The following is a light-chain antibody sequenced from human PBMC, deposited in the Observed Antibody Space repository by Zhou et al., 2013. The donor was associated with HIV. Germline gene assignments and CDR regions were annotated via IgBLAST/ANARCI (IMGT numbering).Light chain of an antibody. V-gene: IGKV1-5*03. Sequence: DIQMTQSPSTLSASVGDRVTITCRASQTISSWLAWYQQKPGKAPKLLIYKASTLESGVPPRFSGSGSGTEFTLTISSLQPDDFATYYCQQCHSLVTFGQGTKLELK. CDR2: KAS. CDR1: QTISSW. CDR3: QQCHSLVT. J-gene: IGKJ2*01.